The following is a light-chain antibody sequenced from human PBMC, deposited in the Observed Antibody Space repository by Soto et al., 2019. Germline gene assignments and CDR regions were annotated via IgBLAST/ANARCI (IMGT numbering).Light chain of an antibody. CDR1: QSVSSN. CDR3: QQFNNWPPVT. CDR2: GAS. J-gene: IGKJ2*01. Sequence: DIVMTQSPATLSVSPGERATLSCRASQSVSSNLAWYQQKPGQAPRLLIYGASTRATGIPARFSGSGSGTEFTLTISSVQSEDFAVYYCQQFNNWPPVTIGQGTKLENK. V-gene: IGKV3-15*01.